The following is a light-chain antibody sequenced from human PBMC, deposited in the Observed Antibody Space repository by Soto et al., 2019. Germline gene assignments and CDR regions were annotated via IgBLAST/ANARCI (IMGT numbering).Light chain of an antibody. CDR1: RIIRND. CDR3: LQDFNYPVT. J-gene: IGKJ2*01. CDR2: DAS. V-gene: IGKV1-6*01. Sequence: AIQMTQSPSSLSASVGDRVPITCRASRIIRNDLGWYQQKPGKAPKLLIYDASSLQSGVPSRFSGSGSDTDFTLTISSLQPEDSATYYCLQDFNYPVTFGQGTKLEIK.